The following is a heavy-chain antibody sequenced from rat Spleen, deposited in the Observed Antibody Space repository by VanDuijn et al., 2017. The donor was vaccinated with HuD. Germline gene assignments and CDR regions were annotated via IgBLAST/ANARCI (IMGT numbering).Heavy chain of an antibody. J-gene: IGHJ2*01. CDR3: TRGGVWDY. D-gene: IGHD4-3*01. Sequence: QVQLKESGPGLVQPSETLSLTCSVSGFSLTSYSVSWVRQPPGKGLEWMGRIQSGGSTDYNSALKSRLSISRDTSKSQVFLKMNSLQTEDTAIYFCTRGGVWDYWGQGVMVTVSS. CDR1: GFSLTSYS. V-gene: IGHV2-1*01. CDR2: IQSGGST.